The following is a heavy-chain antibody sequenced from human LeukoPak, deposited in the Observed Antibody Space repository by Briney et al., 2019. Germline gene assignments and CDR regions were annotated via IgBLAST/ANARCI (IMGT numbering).Heavy chain of an antibody. CDR2: INHSGST. J-gene: IGHJ4*02. D-gene: IGHD4-11*01. CDR1: GGSFSGYY. CDR3: ARAGSTTKIDY. Sequence: ASETLSLTCAVYGGSFSGYYWSWIRQPPGKGLEWIGEINHSGSTNYNPSLKSRVTISVDTSKNQFSLKLSSVTAADTAVYYCARAGSTTKIDYWGQGTLVTVSS. V-gene: IGHV4-34*01.